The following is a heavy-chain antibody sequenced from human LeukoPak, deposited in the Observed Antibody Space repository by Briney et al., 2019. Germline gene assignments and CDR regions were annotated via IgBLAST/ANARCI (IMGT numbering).Heavy chain of an antibody. D-gene: IGHD1-26*01. Sequence: PGGSLRLSCAASGFTFDDYATHWVRQAPGKGLEWVSGISWNSGSIGYADSVKGRFTISRDNAKNSLYLQMNSLRAEDTALYYCAKDIYATVDSGSHFDYWGQGTLVTVSS. V-gene: IGHV3-9*01. CDR2: ISWNSGSI. J-gene: IGHJ4*02. CDR1: GFTFDDYA. CDR3: AKDIYATVDSGSHFDY.